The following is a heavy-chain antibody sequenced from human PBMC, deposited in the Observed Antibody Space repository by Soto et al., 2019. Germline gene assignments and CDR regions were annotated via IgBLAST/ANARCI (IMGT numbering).Heavy chain of an antibody. J-gene: IGHJ5*02. V-gene: IGHV5-51*01. CDR2: IYPGDSDT. CDR3: ARRQQRTAVTSNWFDH. CDR1: GYNFYTYW. Sequence: XESLKIFCKGSGYNFYTYWIEWVRQLPGKGLEWMGRIYPGDSDTRYSPSFQGQVIISVDKSNNTAYLQWSSLKASDTAIYFCARRQQRTAVTSNWFDHSGQGSLVTVYS. D-gene: IGHD4-17*01.